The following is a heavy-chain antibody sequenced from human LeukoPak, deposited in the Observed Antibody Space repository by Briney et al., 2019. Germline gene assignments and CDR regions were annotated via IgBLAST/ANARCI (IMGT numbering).Heavy chain of an antibody. D-gene: IGHD3-10*01. CDR1: GGSISSSSYY. CDR2: IYYSGST. J-gene: IGHJ4*02. V-gene: IGHV4-39*07. CDR3: ARVNPQHSRKRSWYYYGSGSYPDY. Sequence: SETLSLTSTVSGGSISSSSYYWGWFRQPPGKGLEWIGSIYYSGSTYYNPSLKSRVTISVDTSKNQFSLKLSSVTAADTAVYYCARVNPQHSRKRSWYYYGSGSYPDYWGQGTLVTVSS.